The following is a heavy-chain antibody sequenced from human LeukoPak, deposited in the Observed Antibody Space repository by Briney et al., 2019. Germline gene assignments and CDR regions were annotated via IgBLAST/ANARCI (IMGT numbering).Heavy chain of an antibody. V-gene: IGHV1-2*02. Sequence: ASVKVSCKAPGYTLTGYYMRWVRQAPGQGLEWMGWISPNSGGTNYAQKFQGRVTMTRDTSISTAYMELSRLRYDDAAVYYCARAGYQDTKVGYFDYWGQGSLVSVSS. CDR1: GYTLTGYY. CDR3: ARAGYQDTKVGYFDY. CDR2: ISPNSGGT. J-gene: IGHJ4*02. D-gene: IGHD5-18*01.